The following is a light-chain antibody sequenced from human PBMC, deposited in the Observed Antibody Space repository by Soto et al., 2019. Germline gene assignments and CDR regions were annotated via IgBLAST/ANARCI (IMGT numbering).Light chain of an antibody. J-gene: IGLJ2*01. CDR3: CSYAGSYTWV. V-gene: IGLV2-11*01. CDR2: DVS. Sequence: QSVLTQPRSVSGSPGQSVTISCTGTSSDVGAYNYVSWYQQYPGKAPKLIIYDVSQRPSGVPDRFSASKSGNTASLTISGLQAEDEADYYCCSYAGSYTWVFGGGTQLTVL. CDR1: SSDVGAYNY.